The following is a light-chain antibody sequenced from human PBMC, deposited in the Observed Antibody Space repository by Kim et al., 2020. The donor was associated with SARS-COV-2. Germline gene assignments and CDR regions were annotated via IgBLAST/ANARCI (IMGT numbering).Light chain of an antibody. J-gene: IGKJ1*01. CDR3: QQYNNWPPWT. Sequence: PATLSVSPGERATLSCRASQSVSSNLAWYQQKPGQAPRLLIYGASTRATGIPARFSGSGSGTEFTLTISSLQSEDFAVYYCQQYNNWPPWTFGQGTKVDI. CDR1: QSVSSN. V-gene: IGKV3-15*01. CDR2: GAS.